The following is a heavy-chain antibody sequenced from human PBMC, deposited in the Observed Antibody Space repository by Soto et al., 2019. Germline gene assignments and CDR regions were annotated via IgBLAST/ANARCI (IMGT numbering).Heavy chain of an antibody. CDR3: ANRGY. J-gene: IGHJ4*02. CDR2: IYYSGST. CDR1: GGSISSSSYY. V-gene: IGHV4-39*02. Sequence: SETLSLTCTVSGGSISSSSYYWGWIRQPPGKGLEWIGSIYYSGSTYYNPSLKSRVTISVDTSKNTLYLQMNSLRAEDTAVYHCANRGYWGQGTLVTVSS. D-gene: IGHD2-15*01.